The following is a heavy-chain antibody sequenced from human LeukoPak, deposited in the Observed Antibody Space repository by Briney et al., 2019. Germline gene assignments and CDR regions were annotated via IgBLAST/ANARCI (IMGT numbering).Heavy chain of an antibody. Sequence: ASVKVSCKASGYTFTGYYMHWVRQAPGQGLEWMGWINPNSGGANYAQKFQGRVTMTRDTSISTAYMELSSLRSEDMAVYYCARGIAVAGIYFDYWGQGTLVTVSS. CDR2: INPNSGGA. CDR3: ARGIAVAGIYFDY. J-gene: IGHJ4*02. V-gene: IGHV1-2*02. D-gene: IGHD6-19*01. CDR1: GYTFTGYY.